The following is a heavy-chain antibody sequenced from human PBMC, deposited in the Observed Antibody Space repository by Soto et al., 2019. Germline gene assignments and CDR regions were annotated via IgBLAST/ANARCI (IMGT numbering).Heavy chain of an antibody. J-gene: IGHJ6*02. CDR1: GFTFSAYY. CDR3: ARSLLDEYSSSWRSAYYGMDV. Sequence: QVQLVQSGAEVKKPGASVKVSCKASGFTFSAYYIYWVRQAPGQGLEWIGWINPNSGGTYNAQKFQGRVTMTRDTSTSTAYMELSALIPDDTAVYYCARSLLDEYSSSWRSAYYGMDVWGQGTTVTVSS. D-gene: IGHD6-13*01. V-gene: IGHV1-2*02. CDR2: INPNSGGT.